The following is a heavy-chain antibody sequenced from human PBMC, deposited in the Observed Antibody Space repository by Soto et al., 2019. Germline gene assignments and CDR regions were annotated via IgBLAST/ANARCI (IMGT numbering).Heavy chain of an antibody. CDR2: IWYDGSNK. CDR3: ARDRTVRVRYGMDV. Sequence: QVQLVESGGGVVQPGRSLRLSCAASGFTLSSYGMHWVRQAPGKGLEWVAVIWYDGSNKYYADYVKGRFTISRDNSKNKLYLPMKRMRADDTAVYYCARDRTVRVRYGMDVWGQGTTVTVSS. J-gene: IGHJ6*02. CDR1: GFTLSSYG. V-gene: IGHV3-33*01. D-gene: IGHD3-10*01.